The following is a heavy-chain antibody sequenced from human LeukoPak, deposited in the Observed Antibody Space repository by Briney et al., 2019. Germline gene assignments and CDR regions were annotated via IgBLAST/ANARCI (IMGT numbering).Heavy chain of an antibody. V-gene: IGHV3-30*02. Sequence: PGGSLRLSCAASGFTFSSYGMHWVRQAPGKGLEWVAFIRYDGSNKYYADSVKGRFTISRDNSKNTLYLQMNSLRTEDTAVYYCAKGRSYLDAFDIWGQGTMVTVSS. CDR3: AKGRSYLDAFDI. J-gene: IGHJ3*02. CDR1: GFTFSSYG. D-gene: IGHD1-26*01. CDR2: IRYDGSNK.